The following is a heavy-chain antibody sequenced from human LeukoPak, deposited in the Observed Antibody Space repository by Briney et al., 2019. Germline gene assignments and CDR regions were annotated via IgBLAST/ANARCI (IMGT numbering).Heavy chain of an antibody. V-gene: IGHV4-31*03. CDR2: ISYSGST. J-gene: IGHJ4*02. CDR1: GGSISSGGYY. CDR3: ARDPSTYRYFDY. D-gene: IGHD3-16*02. Sequence: PSETLSLTCTVSGGSISSGGYYWTWIRQHPGEGLEWIGCISYSGSTYYNPSLKSRVTISVDTSKSQFSLNLSSVTAADTAVYYCARDPSTYRYFDYWGQGTLVTVSS.